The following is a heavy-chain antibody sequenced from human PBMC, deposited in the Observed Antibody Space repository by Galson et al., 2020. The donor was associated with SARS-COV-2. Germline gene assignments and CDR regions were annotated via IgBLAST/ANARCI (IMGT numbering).Heavy chain of an antibody. D-gene: IGHD1-26*01. Sequence: GGSLRLSCAASGFTFSTYAMHWVRQAPGKGLEWVAVISYDGVNKYYADSVKGRFTISRDNSNNMLHLQMNSLRAEDTSVYYCARGSGSYRIGDSWGRGTLVTVSS. CDR2: ISYDGVNK. V-gene: IGHV3-30*04. CDR3: ARGSGSYRIGDS. J-gene: IGHJ4*02. CDR1: GFTFSTYA.